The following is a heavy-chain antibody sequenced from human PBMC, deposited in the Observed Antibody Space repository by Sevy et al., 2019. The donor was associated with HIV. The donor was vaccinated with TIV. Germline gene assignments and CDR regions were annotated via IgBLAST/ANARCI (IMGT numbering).Heavy chain of an antibody. Sequence: GGSLRLSCAASGFTFSSYAMSWVRQAPGKGLEWVSVISGSGGSTYYADSVKGRFTISRDNSKNTLYLQMNGLRAEDTAVYYCAKDRGKFYYGSGRKDYWGQGTLVTVSS. CDR1: GFTFSSYA. CDR2: ISGSGGST. D-gene: IGHD3-10*01. J-gene: IGHJ4*02. CDR3: AKDRGKFYYGSGRKDY. V-gene: IGHV3-23*01.